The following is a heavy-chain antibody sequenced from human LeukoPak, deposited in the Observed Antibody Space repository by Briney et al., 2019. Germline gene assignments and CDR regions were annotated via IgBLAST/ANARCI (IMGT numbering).Heavy chain of an antibody. J-gene: IGHJ3*02. D-gene: IGHD6-19*01. CDR3: ARPYRSGWYGAFEI. CDR1: GGSFSGYY. CDR2: INHSGST. Sequence: SETLSLTCAVYGGSFSGYYWSWIRQPPGKGLEWIGEINHSGSTNYNPSLKSRVTISVDTSKNQFSLRLSSVTAADTAVYYCARPYRSGWYGAFEIWGQGTMVTVPS. V-gene: IGHV4-34*01.